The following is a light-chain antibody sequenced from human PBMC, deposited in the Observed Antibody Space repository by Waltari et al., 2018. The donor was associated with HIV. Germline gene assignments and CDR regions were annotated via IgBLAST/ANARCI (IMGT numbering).Light chain of an antibody. V-gene: IGLV1-40*01. CDR3: KTYDSSLSGSVV. J-gene: IGLJ2*01. CDR1: SSNIGARFD. Sequence: QSVLTQPPSVSGAPGQTVTISCTGSSSNIGARFDVHWYQQIPGTAPKCLMYGNKRPAGRPDLFSGCESGSSAALAITGLEAGDEADYYCKTYDSSLSGSVVFGGGTKLSVL. CDR2: GN.